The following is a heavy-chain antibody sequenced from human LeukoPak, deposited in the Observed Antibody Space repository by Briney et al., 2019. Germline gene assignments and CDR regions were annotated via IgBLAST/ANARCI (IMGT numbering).Heavy chain of an antibody. CDR2: INTTTGSP. D-gene: IGHD1-26*01. V-gene: IGHV7-4-1*02. Sequence: GASVKVSCKASGYIFTNYEMNWVRQAPGQGLEWMGWINTTTGSPTYAQGFTGRFVFSLDISVSTTYLQISSLEAEDTAVYYCARTVLGATGYFDYWGQGTLITVSS. J-gene: IGHJ4*02. CDR1: GYIFTNYE. CDR3: ARTVLGATGYFDY.